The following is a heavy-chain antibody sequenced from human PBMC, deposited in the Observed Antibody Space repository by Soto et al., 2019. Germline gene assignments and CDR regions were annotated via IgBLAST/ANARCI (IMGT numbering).Heavy chain of an antibody. Sequence: PSVKVSCKASGYTFTSYGISWVRQAPGQGLEWMGWISAYNGNTNYAQKLQGRVTMTTDTSTSTAYMELRSLRSDDTAVYYCARVNYYDSSGYYQSYYYYYGMDVWGQGTTVPVSS. J-gene: IGHJ6*02. D-gene: IGHD3-22*01. CDR3: ARVNYYDSSGYYQSYYYYYGMDV. CDR1: GYTFTSYG. V-gene: IGHV1-18*01. CDR2: ISAYNGNT.